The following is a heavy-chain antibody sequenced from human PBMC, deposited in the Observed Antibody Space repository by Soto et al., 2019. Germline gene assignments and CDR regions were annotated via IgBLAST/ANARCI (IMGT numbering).Heavy chain of an antibody. V-gene: IGHV3-23*01. D-gene: IGHD6-13*01. J-gene: IGHJ6*02. Sequence: GGSLRLSCAASGFTFSNAWMNWVRQAPGKGLEWVSTIGGGGSPSYYADSVKGRFTIYRDNSKNTLYLQMNSLRVEDTAIYYCAKRLVAPGPAGMDVWGQGTTVTVSS. CDR3: AKRLVAPGPAGMDV. CDR2: IGGGGSPS. CDR1: GFTFSNAW.